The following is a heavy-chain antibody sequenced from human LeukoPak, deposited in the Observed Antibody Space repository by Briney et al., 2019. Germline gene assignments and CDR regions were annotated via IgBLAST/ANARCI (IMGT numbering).Heavy chain of an antibody. Sequence: GGSLRLSCAASGFTFSSYAMSWVRQAPGKGLEWVANIKQDGSEKYYVDSVKGRFTISRDNAKNSLYLQMNSLRAEDTAVYYCARKGGPSNYGYYYYYMDVWGKGTTVTVSS. D-gene: IGHD4-11*01. J-gene: IGHJ6*03. CDR2: IKQDGSEK. V-gene: IGHV3-7*01. CDR1: GFTFSSYA. CDR3: ARKGGPSNYGYYYYYMDV.